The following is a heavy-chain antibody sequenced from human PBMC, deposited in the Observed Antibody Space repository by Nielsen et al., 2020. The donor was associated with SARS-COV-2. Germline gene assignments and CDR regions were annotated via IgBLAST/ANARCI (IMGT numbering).Heavy chain of an antibody. V-gene: IGHV4-61*01. J-gene: IGHJ5*02. Sequence: SETLSLTCTVSGGSVSSSSSYWTWIRQTPGNGLGWIGYFYYSGRTDYNPSLKNRVTISIDTSQNQFSLKLTSVTAADTAVYYCARDRFAMGLDPWGQGTLVTVSS. CDR2: FYYSGRT. CDR3: ARDRFAMGLDP. CDR1: GGSVSSSSSY. D-gene: IGHD3-16*01.